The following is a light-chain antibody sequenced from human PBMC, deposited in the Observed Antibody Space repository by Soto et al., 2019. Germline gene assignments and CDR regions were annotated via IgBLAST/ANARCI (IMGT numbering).Light chain of an antibody. J-gene: IGKJ5*01. CDR2: KVS. V-gene: IGKV2-30*02. CDR1: QSLVHSDGIAY. Sequence: DVVMTQSPLSLPATLGQPAAISCMATQSLVHSDGIAYFSWFQQRPGRSPRRLIYKVSNRDSGVPARFSGSGSGTDFALKISRVEAEDVGVYYCMQGTHWPITFGQGTRLEIK. CDR3: MQGTHWPIT.